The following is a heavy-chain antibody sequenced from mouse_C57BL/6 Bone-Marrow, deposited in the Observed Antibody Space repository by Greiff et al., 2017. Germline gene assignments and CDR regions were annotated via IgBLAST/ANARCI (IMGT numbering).Heavy chain of an antibody. D-gene: IGHD1-1*01. V-gene: IGHV5-4*01. CDR2: ISDGGSYT. J-gene: IGHJ1*03. CDR1: GFTFSSYA. CDR3: ARDRVVAPSYWYFDV. Sequence: EVKLQESGGGLVKPGGSLKLSCAASGFTFSSYAMSWVRQTPEKRLEWVATISDGGSYTYYPDNVKGRFTISRDNAKNNLYLQMSHLKSEDTAMYYCARDRVVAPSYWYFDVWGTGTTVTVSS.